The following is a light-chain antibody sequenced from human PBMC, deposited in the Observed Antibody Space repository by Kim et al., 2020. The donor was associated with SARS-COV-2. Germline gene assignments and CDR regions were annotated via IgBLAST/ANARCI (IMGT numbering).Light chain of an antibody. J-gene: IGLJ1*01. CDR1: SSNIGNNY. Sequence: KVTISCSGSSSNIGNNYVSWYQQLPGTAPKLLIYDNNKRPSGIPDRFSGSKSGTSATLGITGLQTGDEADYYCGTWDSSLSADSHVFGTGTKVTVL. CDR3: GTWDSSLSADSHV. CDR2: DNN. V-gene: IGLV1-51*01.